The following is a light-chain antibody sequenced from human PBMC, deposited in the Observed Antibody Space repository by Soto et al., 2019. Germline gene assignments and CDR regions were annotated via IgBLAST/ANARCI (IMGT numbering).Light chain of an antibody. J-gene: IGLJ1*01. Sequence: QSALTQPRSVSGSPGQSVTISCSGTSSDVGGYNYVSWYQQYPGAAPKLMIYDATMRPSGVPYRFSGSKSGNTASLTISGLQAEDEADYYCCSYAGSYTFYVFGGGTKLTVL. CDR2: DAT. CDR1: SSDVGGYNY. V-gene: IGLV2-11*01. CDR3: CSYAGSYTFYV.